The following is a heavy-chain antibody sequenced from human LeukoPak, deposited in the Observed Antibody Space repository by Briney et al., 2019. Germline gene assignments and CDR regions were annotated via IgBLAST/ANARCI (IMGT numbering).Heavy chain of an antibody. CDR2: IYYSGST. CDR1: GGSISSSSYY. J-gene: IGHJ5*02. D-gene: IGHD3-22*01. Sequence: SETLSLTCTVSGGSISSSSYYWGWIRQPPGKGLEWIGSIYYSGSTYYNPSLKSRVTISVDTSKNQFSLKLSSVTAADTAVYYCARAEVVITWFDPWGQGTLVTVSS. V-gene: IGHV4-39*07. CDR3: ARAEVVITWFDP.